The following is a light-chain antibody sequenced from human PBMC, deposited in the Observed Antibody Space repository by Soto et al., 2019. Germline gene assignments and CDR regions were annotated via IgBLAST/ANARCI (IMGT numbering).Light chain of an antibody. J-gene: IGLJ2*01. CDR3: SSYTSSNTLL. CDR2: EVS. V-gene: IGLV2-14*01. CDR1: SSDVGGYNY. Sequence: QSALTQPASVSGSPGQSITISCTGTSSDVGGYNYVSWYQQHPGKAPKLMIYEVSNRPSGVSNRFSGSKSGNTASLTISGLDDEDAADYYCSSYTSSNTLLFGGGTKLTVL.